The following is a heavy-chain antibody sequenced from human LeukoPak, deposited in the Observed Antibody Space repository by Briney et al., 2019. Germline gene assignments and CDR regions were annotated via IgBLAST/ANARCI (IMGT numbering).Heavy chain of an antibody. V-gene: IGHV3-23*01. CDR1: GSTFSSYA. J-gene: IGHJ4*02. CDR2: ISGSGGST. D-gene: IGHD3-10*01. CDR3: AKLWFGELSAFDY. Sequence: GGSLRLSCAASGSTFSSYAMSWVRQAPGKGLEWVSAISGSGGSTYYADSVKGRFTISRDNSKNTLYLQMNSLRAEDTAVYYCAKLWFGELSAFDYWGQGTLVTVSS.